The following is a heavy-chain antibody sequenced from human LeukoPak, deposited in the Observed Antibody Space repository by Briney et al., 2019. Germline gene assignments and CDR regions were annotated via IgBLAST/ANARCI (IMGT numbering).Heavy chain of an antibody. V-gene: IGHV1-2*02. CDR1: GYTFTGYY. CDR3: ARVGVRFLEWLEEYNWFDP. D-gene: IGHD3-3*01. J-gene: IGHJ5*02. CDR2: INPNSGGT. Sequence: ASVKVSCKASGYTFTGYYMHWVRQAPGQGLEWMGWINPNSGGTNYAQKFQGRVTMTKDTSISTAYMELSRLRSDDTAVYYCARVGVRFLEWLEEYNWFDPWGQGTLVTVSS.